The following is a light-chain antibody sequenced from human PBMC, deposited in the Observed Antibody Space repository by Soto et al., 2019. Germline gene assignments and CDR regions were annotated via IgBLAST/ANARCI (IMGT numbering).Light chain of an antibody. Sequence: DIQLTQSPSFLSASVGDRVTITCRASQGISSFLAWYQQKPGKAPSLLIYSASTLQSGVPSRFSGSGSGTEFTLSISRLQPEDFATYYCQRLNSFPWTFGQGTKVEIK. J-gene: IGKJ1*01. CDR2: SAS. CDR3: QRLNSFPWT. CDR1: QGISSF. V-gene: IGKV1-9*01.